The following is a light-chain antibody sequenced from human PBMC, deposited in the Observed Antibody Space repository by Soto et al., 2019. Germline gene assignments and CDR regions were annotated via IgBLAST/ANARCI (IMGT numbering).Light chain of an antibody. CDR1: QGISNH. CDR2: AAS. J-gene: IGKJ1*01. CDR3: QKYISAPQT. Sequence: DIQMTQSPSSLSASVGDRVTISCRASQGISNHLAWYQQKPGEVPKLLIYAASTLQSGVPSRFSGSGSGTDFTLTISSLQPEDVATYYCQKYISAPQTFGQGTKVDIK. V-gene: IGKV1-27*01.